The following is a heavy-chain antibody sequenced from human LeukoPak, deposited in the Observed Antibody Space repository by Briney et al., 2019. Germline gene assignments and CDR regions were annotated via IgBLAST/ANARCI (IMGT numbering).Heavy chain of an antibody. CDR1: GFTFSSYA. J-gene: IGHJ4*02. V-gene: IGHV3-23*01. CDR2: ISGSGGST. D-gene: IGHD2-15*01. CDR3: ASSGVVVVAEFDY. Sequence: PGGSLRLSCAASGFTFSSYAMSWVRQAPGKGLEWVSAISGSGGSTYYADSVKGRFTISRDNSKNSLYLQMNSRRAEDTAVYYCASSGVVVVAEFDYWGQGTLVTVSS.